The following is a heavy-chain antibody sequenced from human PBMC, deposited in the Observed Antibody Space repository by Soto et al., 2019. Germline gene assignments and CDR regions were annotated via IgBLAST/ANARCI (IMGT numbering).Heavy chain of an antibody. D-gene: IGHD6-13*01. CDR2: ISSSSSYI. J-gene: IGHJ4*02. V-gene: IGHV3-21*01. CDR3: ARDQQQPGYFDY. CDR1: GFTFSSYS. Sequence: EVQLVESGGGLVKPGGSLRLSCAASGFTFSSYSMNRVRQAPGKGLEWVSSISSSSSYIYYADSVKGRFTISRDNAKNSLYLQMNSLRAEDTAVYYCARDQQQPGYFDYWGQGTLVTVSS.